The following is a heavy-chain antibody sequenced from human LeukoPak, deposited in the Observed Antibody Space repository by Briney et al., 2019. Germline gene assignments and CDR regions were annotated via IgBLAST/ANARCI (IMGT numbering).Heavy chain of an antibody. V-gene: IGHV3-48*03. J-gene: IGHJ6*03. CDR2: IASDGTI. Sequence: PGGSLRLSCVASGFILSTSEMNWVRQAPGKGLEWVSFIASDGTIYYADSVKGRFTLSRDNAKSSLYLQMNSLRAEDTAVYYCATSLSRWGTYHYMNVWGKGTTVTISS. D-gene: IGHD3-16*01. CDR3: ATSLSRWGTYHYMNV. CDR1: GFILSTSE.